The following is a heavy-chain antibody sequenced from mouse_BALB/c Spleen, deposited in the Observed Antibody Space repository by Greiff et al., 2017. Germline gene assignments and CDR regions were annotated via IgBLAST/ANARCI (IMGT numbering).Heavy chain of an antibody. J-gene: IGHJ2*01. CDR2: IWGDGSK. Sequence: VQVVESGPGLVAPSQSLSITCTASGFSLNGYGVNWVRQPPGKGLEWLGMIWGDGSKDYNSALNSRLSSSKDNSKSQVFFKMNSLQTDDTAGYYCARAYYYGSALYYFDYWGQGTTLTVSS. CDR1: GFSLNGYG. D-gene: IGHD1-1*01. CDR3: ARAYYYGSALYYFDY. V-gene: IGHV2-6-7*01.